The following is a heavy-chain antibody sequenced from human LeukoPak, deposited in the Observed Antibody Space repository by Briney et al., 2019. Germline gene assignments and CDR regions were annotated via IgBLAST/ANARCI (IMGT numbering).Heavy chain of an antibody. D-gene: IGHD5-12*01. CDR2: IKDGGTTT. J-gene: IGHJ4*02. CDR1: GFTFSSYW. CDR3: TTIRPGY. V-gene: IGHV3-74*01. Sequence: QTGGSLRLSCAASGFTFSSYWIHWARQVPGKGLVWVSRIKDGGTTTDYADSVKGRFTISRDDAKNTLYLQMNSLRAEDTAVYYCTTIRPGYWGQGTLVAVSP.